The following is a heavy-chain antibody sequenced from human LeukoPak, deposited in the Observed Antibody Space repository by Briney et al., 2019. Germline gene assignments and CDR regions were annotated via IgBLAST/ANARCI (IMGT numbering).Heavy chain of an antibody. CDR3: ARRTDYGDFLDY. J-gene: IGHJ4*02. CDR1: GYSFTSYW. D-gene: IGHD4-17*01. V-gene: IGHV5-10-1*01. Sequence: LGESLKISRKGSGYSFTSYWISWVRQMPGKGLEWMGRIDPSDSYTNYSPSFQGHVTISADKSISTAYLQWSSLKASDTAMYYCARRTDYGDFLDYWGQGTLVTVSS. CDR2: IDPSDSYT.